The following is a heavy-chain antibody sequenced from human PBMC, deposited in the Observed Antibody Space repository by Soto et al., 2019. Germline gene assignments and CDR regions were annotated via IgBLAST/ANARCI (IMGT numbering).Heavy chain of an antibody. CDR3: ARQSMVRGVIKVSYYGMDV. V-gene: IGHV4-39*01. D-gene: IGHD3-10*01. J-gene: IGHJ6*02. Sequence: SVTLSLTCTVSGGSIRSSSYYWGWIRQPPGKGLEWIGSIYYSGNTYYNPSLTSRVTISVDTSKNQFSLKLSSVTAADTSVYYCARQSMVRGVIKVSYYGMDVWGQGTTVTVCS. CDR1: GGSIRSSSYY. CDR2: IYYSGNT.